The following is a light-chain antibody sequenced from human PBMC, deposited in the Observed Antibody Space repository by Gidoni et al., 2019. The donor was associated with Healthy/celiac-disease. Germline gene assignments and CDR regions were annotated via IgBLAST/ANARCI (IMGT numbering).Light chain of an antibody. CDR1: SSDVGGYNY. CDR2: DVS. Sequence: QSALTQPASVSGSPGQSITIFCTGTSSDVGGYNYVSWYQQHPGKAPKLMIYDVSNRPSGVSNRVSGSKSGNTASLTISGLQAEDEADYYCSSYTSSSTLVFGTGTKVTVL. J-gene: IGLJ1*01. CDR3: SSYTSSSTLV. V-gene: IGLV2-14*01.